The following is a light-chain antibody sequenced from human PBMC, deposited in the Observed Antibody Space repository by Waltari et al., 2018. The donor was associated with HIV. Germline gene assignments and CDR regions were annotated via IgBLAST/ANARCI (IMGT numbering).Light chain of an antibody. CDR3: QVWDGSTDHPYVL. J-gene: IGLJ2*01. CDR2: DDS. Sequence: SYVLTQPPSVSVAPGQTASITCGGNKIGSKSVPWYQQKPGQAPVLVVHDDSDRPSGIPERFSGSNSGNTATLTISRVEAGDEADYYCQVWDGSTDHPYVLFGGGTKLTVL. V-gene: IGLV3-21*02. CDR1: KIGSKS.